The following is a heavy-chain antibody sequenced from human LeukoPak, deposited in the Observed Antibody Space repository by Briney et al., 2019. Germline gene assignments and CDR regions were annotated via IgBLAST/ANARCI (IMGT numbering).Heavy chain of an antibody. V-gene: IGHV4-34*01. Sequence: SETLSLTCAVYGGSFSGYYWSWIRQPPGKGLEWIGEINHSGSTNYNPSLKSRVTISVDTSKNQFSLKLSSVTAADTAVYYCVRDCSGGSCYKGSFDYWGQGTLVTVSS. CDR1: GGSFSGYY. CDR3: VRDCSGGSCYKGSFDY. J-gene: IGHJ4*02. D-gene: IGHD2-15*01. CDR2: INHSGST.